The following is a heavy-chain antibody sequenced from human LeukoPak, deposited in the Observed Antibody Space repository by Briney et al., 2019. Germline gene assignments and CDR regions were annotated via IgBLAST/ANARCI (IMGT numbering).Heavy chain of an antibody. CDR1: GGSFSGHY. D-gene: IGHD3-22*01. J-gene: IGHJ4*02. CDR3: ARGQPRNFDSSGYYSGGFYDYDF. V-gene: IGHV4-34*01. CDR2: INQSGSA. Sequence: PSETLSLTCAVSGGSFSGHYWGWIRQPPGKGLEWIGEINQSGSAKYNPSLKSRVSISVHPSKNEFSLELNSVTAADTAVYYCARGQPRNFDSSGYYSGGFYDYDFWGQGTQVTVSS.